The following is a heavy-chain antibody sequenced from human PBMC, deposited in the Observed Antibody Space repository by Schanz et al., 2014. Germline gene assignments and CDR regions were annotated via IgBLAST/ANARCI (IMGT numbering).Heavy chain of an antibody. CDR2: IEPDGSEK. Sequence: EAQSVESGGGLVQPGGSLRVSCAASGFTFRGYWMTWVRQAPGKGLEWVANIEPDGSEKYYVDSVKGRFTISRDNAKNLLYLQMSSLRAEDTAMYYCARAGGLPGTSRGRFDYWGQGALVTVSS. CDR1: GFTFRGYW. CDR3: ARAGGLPGTSRGRFDY. J-gene: IGHJ4*02. V-gene: IGHV3-7*01. D-gene: IGHD1-7*01.